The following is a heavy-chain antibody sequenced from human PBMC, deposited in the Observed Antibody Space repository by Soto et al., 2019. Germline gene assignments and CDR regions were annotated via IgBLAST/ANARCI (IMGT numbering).Heavy chain of an antibody. CDR3: ARWRSSSSGGFDY. V-gene: IGHV3-21*01. D-gene: IGHD6-6*01. CDR2: ISSISSYI. J-gene: IGHJ4*02. CDR1: GFTFSSYS. Sequence: GGSLRLSCAASGFTFSSYSMNWVRQAPGKGLEWVSSISSISSYIYYADSVKGRFTISRDNAKNSLYLQMNSLRAEDTAVYYCARWRSSSSGGFDYWGQGTLVTVSS.